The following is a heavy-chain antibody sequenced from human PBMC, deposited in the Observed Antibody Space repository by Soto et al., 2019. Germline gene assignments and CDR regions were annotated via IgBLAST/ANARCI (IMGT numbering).Heavy chain of an antibody. CDR2: IIPIVGTG. Sequence: QVQLVQSGAEVRKPGSSVTVSCKASGGTFSNYAISWVRQAPGQGLEWMGGIIPIVGTGSYAQKFQGRVTITADDPTTTAYMELSSLSFEDTAVYYCARVVILVPTASTHYYYHVDVWGSGTRVTVSS. J-gene: IGHJ6*04. CDR1: GGTFSNYA. V-gene: IGHV1-69*01. D-gene: IGHD2-2*01. CDR3: ARVVILVPTASTHYYYHVDV.